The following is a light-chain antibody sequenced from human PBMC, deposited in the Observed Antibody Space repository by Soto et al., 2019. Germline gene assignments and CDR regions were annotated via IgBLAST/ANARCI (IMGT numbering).Light chain of an antibody. J-gene: IGKJ5*01. CDR3: QQRSPPIT. CDR2: DAS. CDR1: QSVSSY. V-gene: IGKV3-11*01. Sequence: EIVLTQSPATLSLSPGERATLSCRASQSVSSYLAWYQQKPGQAPRLLIYDASNRATGIPARFSGSGSGTDFTLTISSLEPEDFAVYYCQQRSPPITFVQGTRLEIK.